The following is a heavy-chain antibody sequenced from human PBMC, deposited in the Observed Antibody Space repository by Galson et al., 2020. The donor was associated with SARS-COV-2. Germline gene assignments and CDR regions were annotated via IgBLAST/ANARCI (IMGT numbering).Heavy chain of an antibody. D-gene: IGHD3-22*01. J-gene: IGHJ4*02. CDR2: ISSSSSYI. V-gene: IGHV3-21*01. Sequence: GESLRLSCAASGFTFSSYSMNWVRQAPGKGLEWVSSISSSSSYIYYADSVKGRFTISRDNAKNSLYLQMNSLRAEDTAVYYCARGEYYYDSSGYPLDYWGQGTLVTVSS. CDR3: ARGEYYYDSSGYPLDY. CDR1: GFTFSSYS.